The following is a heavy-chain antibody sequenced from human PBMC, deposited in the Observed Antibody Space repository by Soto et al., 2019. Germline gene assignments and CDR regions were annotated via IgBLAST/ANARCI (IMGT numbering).Heavy chain of an antibody. D-gene: IGHD3-10*01. V-gene: IGHV4-39*01. CDR3: ARHQEVRGVTIPYHYYGMDV. J-gene: IGHJ6*02. CDR2: IFYSGST. Sequence: TETLSLTCPASGGSISSSSYYWGWIRQPPGKGLEWIGSIFYSGSTYYNPSLKSRVTISVDTSKNQLSLRLSSVTAADTAVYYCARHQEVRGVTIPYHYYGMDVWGLGTTVT. CDR1: GGSISSSSYY.